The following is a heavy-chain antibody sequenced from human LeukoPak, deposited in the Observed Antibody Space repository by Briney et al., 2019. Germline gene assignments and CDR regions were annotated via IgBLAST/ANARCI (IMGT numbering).Heavy chain of an antibody. Sequence: IPSETLSLTCTVSGGSISGYYWSWIRQPPGKGLEWIGYIYYSGSTNYNPSLKSRVTISVDTSKNQFSLKLSPVTAADTAVYYCARGREWEPKVFDYWGQGTLVTVSS. J-gene: IGHJ4*02. D-gene: IGHD1-26*01. CDR1: GGSISGYY. V-gene: IGHV4-59*01. CDR2: IYYSGST. CDR3: ARGREWEPKVFDY.